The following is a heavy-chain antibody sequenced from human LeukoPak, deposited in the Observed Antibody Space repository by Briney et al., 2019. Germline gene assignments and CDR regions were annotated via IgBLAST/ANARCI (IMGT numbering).Heavy chain of an antibody. D-gene: IGHD3-22*01. Sequence: VASVKVSCKVSGYTLTELSMHWVRQAPGKGLEWMGGFDPEDGETIYAQKFQGRVTMTEDTSTDTAYIELSSLRSEDTAVYYCARSRDPQYYYDSSGYFYYYGMDVWGQGTTVTVSS. CDR2: FDPEDGET. CDR3: ARSRDPQYYYDSSGYFYYYGMDV. V-gene: IGHV1-24*01. CDR1: GYTLTELS. J-gene: IGHJ6*02.